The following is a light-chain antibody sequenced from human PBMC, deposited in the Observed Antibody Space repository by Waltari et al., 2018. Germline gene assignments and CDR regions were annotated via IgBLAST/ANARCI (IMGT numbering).Light chain of an antibody. CDR2: DVV. CDR3: CSYAGAYTFV. Sequence: QSALTQPHSVSASPGQSVTIPCSGSINDVGVDDYVSWYQQLPGKAPKLILYDVVKRPSGVPSRFSGSKSGTTASLTISCLQTDDEATYYCCSYAGAYTFVFGGGTKLTVL. J-gene: IGLJ3*02. CDR1: INDVGVDDY. V-gene: IGLV2-11*01.